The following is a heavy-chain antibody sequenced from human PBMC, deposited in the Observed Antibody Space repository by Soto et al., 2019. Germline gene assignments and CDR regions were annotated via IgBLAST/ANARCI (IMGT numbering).Heavy chain of an antibody. J-gene: IGHJ4*02. CDR1: GFTFSSYA. CDR3: AKRIAVAGKPREYYFDY. V-gene: IGHV3-23*01. D-gene: IGHD6-19*01. CDR2: ISGSGGST. Sequence: GGSLRLSCAASGFTFSSYAMSWVRQAPGKGLEWVSAISGSGGSTYYADSVKGRFTISRDNSKNTLYLQMNSLRAEDTAVYYCAKRIAVAGKPREYYFDYWGQGTLVTVSS.